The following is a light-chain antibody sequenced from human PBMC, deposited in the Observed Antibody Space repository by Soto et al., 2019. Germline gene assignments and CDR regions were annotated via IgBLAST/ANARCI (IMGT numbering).Light chain of an antibody. CDR3: QQYHNWPPQYT. J-gene: IGKJ2*01. CDR1: QSVASN. V-gene: IGKV3-15*01. CDR2: GAS. Sequence: EIVMTQSPASLSVSPGDGATLSCWASQSVASNVAWYQQKPGQGPRLLIHGASTRAAGVPARFSGSGSGTYFTLTISSLQSEDFAVSFCQQYHNWPPQYTFGQGTTLQIK.